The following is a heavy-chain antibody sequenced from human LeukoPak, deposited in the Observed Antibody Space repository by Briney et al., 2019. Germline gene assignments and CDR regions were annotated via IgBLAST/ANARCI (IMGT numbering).Heavy chain of an antibody. CDR3: ARSQTMGRSSPLGY. D-gene: IGHD3-10*01. CDR1: GGSISGYY. J-gene: IGHJ4*02. Sequence: SETLSPTCTVSGGSISGYYWIWIRQPPGKALEWIGDIYQNGRTNYNPSLQSRVTTSLDTSKKQISLKLSSVTAADTAVYYCARSQTMGRSSPLGYWGQGTLVTVSS. CDR2: IYQNGRT. V-gene: IGHV4-59*01.